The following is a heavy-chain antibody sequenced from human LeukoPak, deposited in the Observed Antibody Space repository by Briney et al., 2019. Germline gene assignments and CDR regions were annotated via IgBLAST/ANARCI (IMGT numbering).Heavy chain of an antibody. D-gene: IGHD5-18*01. J-gene: IGHJ3*02. CDR1: GDSISSYY. CDR2: IYYSGST. V-gene: IGHV4-59*01. Sequence: PSETLPLTCTVSGDSISSYYWSWIRQPPEKGLEWIGYIYYSGSTNYNPSLKSRVTISVDTSKNQFSLKLSSVTAADTAVYYCARIQLWPRNAFDIWGQGTMVTVSS. CDR3: ARIQLWPRNAFDI.